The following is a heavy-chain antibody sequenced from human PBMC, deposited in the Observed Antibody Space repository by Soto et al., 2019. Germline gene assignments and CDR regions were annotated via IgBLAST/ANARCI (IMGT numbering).Heavy chain of an antibody. Sequence: SETLSLTCAVSGGSISSSNWWSWVRQPPGKGLEWIGEVYHSGSTNYNPSLKSRVTISVDKSKNQFSLKLSSVTAADTAVYYCARSRGFLEWLLYADYYYGMDVWGQGTTVTVSS. CDR1: GGSISSSNW. J-gene: IGHJ6*02. D-gene: IGHD3-3*01. CDR3: ARSRGFLEWLLYADYYYGMDV. V-gene: IGHV4-4*02. CDR2: VYHSGST.